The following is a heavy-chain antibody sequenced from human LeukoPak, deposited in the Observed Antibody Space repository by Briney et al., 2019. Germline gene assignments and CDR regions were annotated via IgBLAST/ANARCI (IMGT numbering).Heavy chain of an antibody. D-gene: IGHD3-3*01. CDR1: GFTFSDYY. Sequence: PGGSLRLSCAASGFTFSDYYMSWIRQAPGKGLAWVPYISSTGSTIYHADSVKGRFTISRDNAKNSLYLQMNSLRAEDTAVYYCARERLLEWLLVFDPWGQGTLVTVSS. J-gene: IGHJ5*02. CDR3: ARERLLEWLLVFDP. CDR2: ISSTGSTI. V-gene: IGHV3-11*04.